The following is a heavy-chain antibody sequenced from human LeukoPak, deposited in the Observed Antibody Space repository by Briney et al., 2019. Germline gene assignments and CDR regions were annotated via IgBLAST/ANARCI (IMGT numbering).Heavy chain of an antibody. CDR3: ARRTHMVNDAYEM. Sequence: GESLKISCQGSGYSFTSYWIGWVRQMPGKGLEWMGIIYPGDSDTRYSPSFQGQVTISADKSISTAYLQWSSLKASDTAMYYCARRTHMVNDAYEMWSQGKKVTVSS. V-gene: IGHV5-51*01. CDR2: IYPGDSDT. CDR1: GYSFTSYW. J-gene: IGHJ3*02. D-gene: IGHD4/OR15-4a*01.